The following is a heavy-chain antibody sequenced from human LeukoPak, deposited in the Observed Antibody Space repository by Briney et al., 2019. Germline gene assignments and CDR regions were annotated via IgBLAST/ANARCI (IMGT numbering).Heavy chain of an antibody. V-gene: IGHV3-21*01. CDR3: ARGGTSTGWSDY. D-gene: IGHD6-19*01. Sequence: KPGGSLRLFCAASGFTFSSYSMSWVRQAPGKGLEWVSSISGGSSSIYYADSVKGRFTISRDNAKNSLYLQMNSLRAEDTAVYYCARGGTSTGWSDYWGQGTLVTVSS. CDR1: GFTFSSYS. CDR2: ISGGSSSI. J-gene: IGHJ4*02.